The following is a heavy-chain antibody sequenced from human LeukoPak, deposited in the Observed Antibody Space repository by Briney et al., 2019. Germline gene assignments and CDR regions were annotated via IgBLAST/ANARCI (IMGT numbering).Heavy chain of an antibody. CDR2: IYSGGST. CDR1: GFTVSSNY. D-gene: IGHD4-17*01. J-gene: IGHJ4*02. Sequence: GGSLRPSCAASGFTVSSNYMSWVRQAPGKGLEWVSVIYSGGSTYYADSVKGRFTISRDNSKNTLYLQMNSLRAGDTAVYYCARERSDYAFGYWGQGTLVTVSS. V-gene: IGHV3-53*01. CDR3: ARERSDYAFGY.